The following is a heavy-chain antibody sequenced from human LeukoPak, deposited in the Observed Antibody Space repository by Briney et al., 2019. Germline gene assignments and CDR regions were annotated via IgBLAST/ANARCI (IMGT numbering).Heavy chain of an antibody. V-gene: IGHV3-48*01. Sequence: GRSLRLSCAASGFTFSSYSMNWVRQAPGKGLEWVSYISSSSSTIYYADSVKGRFTISRDNSKNTLYLQMNSLRAEDTAVYYCANLLRVRIVDAFDIWGQGTMVTVSS. CDR1: GFTFSSYS. CDR3: ANLLRVRIVDAFDI. CDR2: ISSSSSTI. J-gene: IGHJ3*02. D-gene: IGHD3-22*01.